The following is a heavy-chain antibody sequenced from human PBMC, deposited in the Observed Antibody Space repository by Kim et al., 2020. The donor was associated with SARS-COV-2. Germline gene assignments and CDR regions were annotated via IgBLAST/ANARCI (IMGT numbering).Heavy chain of an antibody. CDR1: GFTFSTYW. V-gene: IGHV3-7*05. J-gene: IGHJ4*02. D-gene: IGHD3-3*01. Sequence: GGSLRLSCAASGFTFSTYWMTWVRQAPGKGLEWVANINRDGSEKYYVDSVKGRFTISRDNAESSLYLQMNSLRPEDTAVFYCARDRAGSQLLEWLSSPRFDYWGQGTLVTVSS. CDR3: ARDRAGSQLLEWLSSPRFDY. CDR2: INRDGSEK.